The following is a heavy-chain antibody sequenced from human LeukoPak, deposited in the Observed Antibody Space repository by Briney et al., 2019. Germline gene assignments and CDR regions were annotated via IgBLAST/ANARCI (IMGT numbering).Heavy chain of an antibody. J-gene: IGHJ5*02. D-gene: IGHD2-15*01. CDR2: IYPGDSDI. CDR1: GYSFSSYW. CDR3: ARLEKLISAKRVWFDP. Sequence: GESLKISCKGSGYSFSSYWTVWVRQMPGKGLEWMGIIYPGDSDIKYSPSFQGHVTISADKSISTAYLQWSSLKASDTAMYYCARLEKLISAKRVWFDPWGQGTLVTVSS. V-gene: IGHV5-51*01.